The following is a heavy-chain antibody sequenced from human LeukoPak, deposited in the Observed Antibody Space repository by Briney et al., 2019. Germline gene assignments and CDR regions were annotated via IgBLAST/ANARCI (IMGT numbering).Heavy chain of an antibody. D-gene: IGHD4/OR15-4a*01. Sequence: AGGSLRLSCAASGFTFSSFWMHWVRQAPGKGLVWVSGINSDGSSTTYPDSVKGRFTISRDNSKNTLYLRMNSLRAEDTAVYYCARRAGAYSHPYDYWGQGTLVTVSS. CDR1: GFTFSSFW. CDR3: ARRAGAYSHPYDY. J-gene: IGHJ4*02. V-gene: IGHV3-74*01. CDR2: INSDGSST.